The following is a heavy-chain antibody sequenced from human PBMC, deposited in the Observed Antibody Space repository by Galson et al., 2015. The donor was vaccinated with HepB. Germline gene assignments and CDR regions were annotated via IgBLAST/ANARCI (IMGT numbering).Heavy chain of an antibody. V-gene: IGHV1-46*03. CDR1: GYTFTSYY. J-gene: IGHJ4*02. CDR3: ARVSGQDYGDYSYDY. D-gene: IGHD4-17*01. CDR2: INPSGGST. Sequence: SCKASGYTFTSYYMHWVRQAPGQGLEWMGIINPSGGSTSYAQKFQGRVTMTRDTSTSTVYMELSSLRSEDTAVYYCARVSGQDYGDYSYDYWGQGTLVTVSS.